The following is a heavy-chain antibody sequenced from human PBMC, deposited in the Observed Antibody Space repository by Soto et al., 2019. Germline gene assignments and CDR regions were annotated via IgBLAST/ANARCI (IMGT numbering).Heavy chain of an antibody. Sequence: QVQLVQSGAEVNKPGSSVKVSCKVSGDTFSTYSISWVRQAPGQGLEWLGGIIPILGIPSYAQRFQDRVTITADKSTSTAYMELSSLRSEDTAVYYCARERSRYDRSGYYRPDYWGQGTLVTVSS. J-gene: IGHJ4*02. CDR1: GDTFSTYS. V-gene: IGHV1-69*09. CDR2: IIPILGIP. D-gene: IGHD3-22*01. CDR3: ARERSRYDRSGYYRPDY.